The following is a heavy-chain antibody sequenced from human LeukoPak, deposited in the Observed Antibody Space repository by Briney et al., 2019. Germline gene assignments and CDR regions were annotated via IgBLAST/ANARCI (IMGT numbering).Heavy chain of an antibody. CDR3: ARPYSANWHPHPYRMDV. J-gene: IGHJ6*02. Sequence: ASVKVSCKASGDIFRRYGATWARQAPGQGPEWMGWVRPYNGDPEYAQKFQGRVTMSTDTSTDTSYMELRSLGSDDTAVYYCARPYSANWHPHPYRMDVWGQGTTVIVSS. D-gene: IGHD1-1*01. V-gene: IGHV1-18*04. CDR2: VRPYNGDP. CDR1: GDIFRRYG.